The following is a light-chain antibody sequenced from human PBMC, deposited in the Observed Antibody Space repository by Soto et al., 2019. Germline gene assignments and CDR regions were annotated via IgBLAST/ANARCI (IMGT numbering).Light chain of an antibody. V-gene: IGLV2-14*03. Sequence: QSVLTQPASVSGSPGQSITISCIGTSSDVGAFNYVSWYQHHPGKAPKLIIYDVTDRPSGVSTRFSASKSGNTASLTISELQAEDEVDYYCSSYTTRNTEVFGTGTKAT. J-gene: IGLJ1*01. CDR3: SSYTTRNTEV. CDR2: DVT. CDR1: SSDVGAFNY.